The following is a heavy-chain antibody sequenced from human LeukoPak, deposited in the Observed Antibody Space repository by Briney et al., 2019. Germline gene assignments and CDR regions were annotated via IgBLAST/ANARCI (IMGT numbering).Heavy chain of an antibody. CDR2: FSYSGNT. V-gene: IGHV4-59*08. CDR3: ACLSSNGRRAFGI. J-gene: IGHJ3*02. CDR1: GGSISSYY. Sequence: SETLSLTCTVSGGSISSYYWTWLRQPPGKGLEWVGYFSYSGNTNHNPSLKSRVTMSVDTSKSQFSLKLSSVTAADTAVYYCACLSSNGRRAFGIWGQGTMVTVSP. D-gene: IGHD2-8*01.